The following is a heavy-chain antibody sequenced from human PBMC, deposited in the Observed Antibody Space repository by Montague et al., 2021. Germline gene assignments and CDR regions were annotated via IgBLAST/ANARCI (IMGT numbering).Heavy chain of an antibody. CDR3: APRGIGTLVQ. CDR1: GFTVSRID. V-gene: IGHV3-66*01. Sequence: SLRLSCAASGFTVSRIDVSWVRQAPGKGLEWVSLTYSSGSRVYADSVRDRFTISRDDSKNTVSLQMNSLRAEGTAIFYCAPRGIGTLVQWGRGTQVTVSS. CDR2: TYSSGSR. D-gene: IGHD1-26*01. J-gene: IGHJ4*02.